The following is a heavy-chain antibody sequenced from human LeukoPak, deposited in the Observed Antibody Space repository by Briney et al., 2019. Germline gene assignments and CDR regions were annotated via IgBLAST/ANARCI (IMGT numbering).Heavy chain of an antibody. D-gene: IGHD3-3*01. V-gene: IGHV4-59*12. CDR2: IYYSGST. CDR3: VFNGYYSLDF. CDR1: GGSISSYY. J-gene: IGHJ4*02. Sequence: PSETLSLTCTVSGGSISSYYWSWIRQPPGKGLEWIGYIYYSGSTNYNPSLKSRVTISVDKSNNQFSPKLKSVTAADTAVYYCVFNGYYSLDFWGQGTLVTVSS.